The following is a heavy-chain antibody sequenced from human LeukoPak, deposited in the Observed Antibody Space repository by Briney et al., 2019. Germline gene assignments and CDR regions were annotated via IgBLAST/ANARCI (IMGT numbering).Heavy chain of an antibody. J-gene: IGHJ4*02. CDR3: ARLRSSGGLVDY. CDR2: INPSGGST. CDR1: GYTFTSYY. D-gene: IGHD6-19*01. V-gene: IGHV1-46*01. Sequence: ASVKVSCKASGYTFTSYYMHWVRQAPGQGLEWMGIINPSGGSTSYAQKYQGRVTMTRDTSTSTVYMELGSLRSEDTAVYYCARLRSSGGLVDYWGQGTLVTVSS.